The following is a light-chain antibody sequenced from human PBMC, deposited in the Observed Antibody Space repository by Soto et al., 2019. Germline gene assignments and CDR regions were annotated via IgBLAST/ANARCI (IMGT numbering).Light chain of an antibody. V-gene: IGLV2-14*03. CDR3: TPHSDSRPVV. CDR2: AVT. J-gene: IGLJ2*01. CDR1: SSDIGLNNY. Sequence: QSVPTQPASVSGSPGQSITISCTGTSSDIGLNNYVSWYQQHPGKAPALIIYAVTYRPSGVSSRFSGSKFGDTASLTISGLRTEDEADYYCTPHSDSRPVVFGGGTKLTVL.